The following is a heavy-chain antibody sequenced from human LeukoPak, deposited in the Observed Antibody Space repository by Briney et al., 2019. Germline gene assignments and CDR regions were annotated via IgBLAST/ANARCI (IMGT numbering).Heavy chain of an antibody. CDR1: GDSVSSDSYY. J-gene: IGHJ5*02. CDR3: AVMYSSSWYWFDP. CDR2: IDYSGST. V-gene: IGHV4-61*01. Sequence: SETLSLTCTVSGDSVSSDSYYWSWIRQPPGKGLEWIAYIDYSGSTNYNPSLKSRVTISVGTSKNQFSLKLSSVTAADTAVYYCAVMYSSSWYWFDPWGQGTLVTVSS. D-gene: IGHD6-13*01.